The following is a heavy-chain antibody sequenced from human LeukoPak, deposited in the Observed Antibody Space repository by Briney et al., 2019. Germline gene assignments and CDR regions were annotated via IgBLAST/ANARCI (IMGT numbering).Heavy chain of an antibody. CDR1: GFTFSSYG. J-gene: IGHJ4*02. Sequence: GGSLRLSCAASGFTFSSYGMHWVRQAPGKGLEWVAAISYDGSNKYFADSVKGRLTISRDNSKNTLYQQVISLRAEDTAVYYCANARGPSSSTLDYWGQGTLVTVSS. CDR2: ISYDGSNK. V-gene: IGHV3-30*18. CDR3: ANARGPSSSTLDY. D-gene: IGHD6-13*01.